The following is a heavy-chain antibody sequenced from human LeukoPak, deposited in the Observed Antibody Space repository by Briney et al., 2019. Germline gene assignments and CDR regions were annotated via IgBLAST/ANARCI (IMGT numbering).Heavy chain of an antibody. CDR1: GYTFTIYW. J-gene: IGHJ4*02. D-gene: IGHD6-19*01. CDR2: IYPGDSDT. Sequence: GESLKISCKGSGYTFTIYWIAWVRQMPGKGLEWMGIIYPGDSDTRYSPSFQGQVTISADKPISTPYLQWSSLKASDTAMYYCASLYSSGSFDFWGQGTLVTVSS. CDR3: ASLYSSGSFDF. V-gene: IGHV5-51*04.